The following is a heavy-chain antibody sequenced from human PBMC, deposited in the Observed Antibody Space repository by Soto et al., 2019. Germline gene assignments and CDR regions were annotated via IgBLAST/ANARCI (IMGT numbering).Heavy chain of an antibody. CDR2: IDPSDSYT. J-gene: IGHJ6*02. Sequence: EVQLVQSGAEVKKPGESLRISCKGSGYSFTSYWISWVRQMPGKGLEWMGRIDPSDSYTNYSPSFQSHVTISADKSISTAYLQWSSLKASDTAMYYCAAPKQLSMGYYYGMDVWGQGTTVTVSS. CDR1: GYSFTSYW. D-gene: IGHD2-2*01. V-gene: IGHV5-10-1*01. CDR3: AAPKQLSMGYYYGMDV.